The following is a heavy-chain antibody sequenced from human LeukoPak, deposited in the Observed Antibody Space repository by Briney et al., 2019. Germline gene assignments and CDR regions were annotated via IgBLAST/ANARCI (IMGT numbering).Heavy chain of an antibody. J-gene: IGHJ6*04. D-gene: IGHD2-2*01. CDR3: ATRNSSITRINRNYYYYVMDV. V-gene: IGHV1-24*01. CDR1: GYTITELS. Sequence: ASVKVSCKVSGYTITELSMHWVRQAPGKGLEWMGGFDPEDGETIYAQKFQGRVTMTEDTSTDTAYMELSSLRSEDTAVYFCATRNSSITRINRNYYYYVMDVWAKGTTVTVSS. CDR2: FDPEDGET.